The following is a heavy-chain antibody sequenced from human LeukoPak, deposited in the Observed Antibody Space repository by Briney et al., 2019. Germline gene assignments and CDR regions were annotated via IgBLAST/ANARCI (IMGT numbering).Heavy chain of an antibody. J-gene: IGHJ3*02. CDR3: ARVGVTYYYDSSGSLSGAFDI. CDR2: ISNSSSYI. Sequence: GGSLRLSCAASGFTFSSYSMNWVRQAPGKGLEGVSSISNSSSYIYYADSVKGRFTISRDNAKNSLYLQMNSLRAEDTAVYYCARVGVTYYYDSSGSLSGAFDIWGQGTMVTVSS. V-gene: IGHV3-21*01. D-gene: IGHD3-22*01. CDR1: GFTFSSYS.